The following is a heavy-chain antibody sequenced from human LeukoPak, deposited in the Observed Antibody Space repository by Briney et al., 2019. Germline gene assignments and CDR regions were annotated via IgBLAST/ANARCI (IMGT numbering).Heavy chain of an antibody. D-gene: IGHD3-22*01. J-gene: IGHJ4*02. CDR2: IYYSGST. CDR3: ARDLGYYDSSGYFDY. CDR1: GGSISSGGYY. Sequence: PSETLSLTCTVSGGSISSGGYYWSWIRQHPGTGLEWIGYIYYSGSTYYNPSLKSRVTISVDTSKNQFSLKLSSVTAADTAVYYCARDLGYYDSSGYFDYWGQGTLVTVSS. V-gene: IGHV4-31*03.